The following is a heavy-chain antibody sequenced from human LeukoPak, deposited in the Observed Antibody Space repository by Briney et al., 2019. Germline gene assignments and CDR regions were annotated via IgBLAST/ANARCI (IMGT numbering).Heavy chain of an antibody. CDR1: GGSISSYY. Sequence: SETLSLTCTVSGGSISSYYWSWIRQPPGKGLEWIGYIYYSGSTNYNPSLKSRVTISVDTSKNQFSLKLSSVTAADTAVYYCARRRRDYCMDVWGKGTTVTVSS. CDR3: ARRRRDYCMDV. J-gene: IGHJ6*03. CDR2: IYYSGST. V-gene: IGHV4-59*01.